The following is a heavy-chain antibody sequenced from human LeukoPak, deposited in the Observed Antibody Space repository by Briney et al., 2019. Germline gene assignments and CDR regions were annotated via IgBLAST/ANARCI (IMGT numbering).Heavy chain of an antibody. CDR2: IYYSGST. CDR1: GGSISSSSYY. Sequence: SETLSLTCTVSGGSISSSSYYWGWIRQPPGKGLEWIGSIYYSGSTNYNPSLKSRVTISVDTSKNQFSLKLSSVTAADTAVYYCARLGGSEDIVVVPALYGMDVWGQGTTVTVSS. V-gene: IGHV4-39*07. D-gene: IGHD2-2*01. CDR3: ARLGGSEDIVVVPALYGMDV. J-gene: IGHJ6*02.